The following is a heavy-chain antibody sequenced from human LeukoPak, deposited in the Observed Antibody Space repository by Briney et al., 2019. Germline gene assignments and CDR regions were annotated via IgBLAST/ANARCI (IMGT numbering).Heavy chain of an antibody. J-gene: IGHJ4*02. CDR1: GYTFTSHG. CDR2: ISAYNGKT. CDR3: VRRGLDY. Sequence: ASVKVSCKASGYTFTSHGISWVRQAPGQGLEWMGWISAYNGKTGYAQKLQGRVTMTTDTSTTTAYMELRSLRSDDAAVYYCVRRGLDYWGQGTLVTVSS. V-gene: IGHV1-18*04.